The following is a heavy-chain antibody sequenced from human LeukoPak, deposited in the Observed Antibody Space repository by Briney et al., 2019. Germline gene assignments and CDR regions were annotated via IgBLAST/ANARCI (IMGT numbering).Heavy chain of an antibody. D-gene: IGHD2-2*01. CDR1: GYSISSGRY. CDR2: VFHSGST. Sequence: PSETLSLTCAVSGYSISSGRYWGWIRQPPGKGLERIGSVFHSGSTYYNPSLKSRVTISVDTSKNHFSLNLRSVTAADTAVYYCARSLSTAGIDYWGQGTLVSVSS. CDR3: ARSLSTAGIDY. J-gene: IGHJ4*02. V-gene: IGHV4-38-2*01.